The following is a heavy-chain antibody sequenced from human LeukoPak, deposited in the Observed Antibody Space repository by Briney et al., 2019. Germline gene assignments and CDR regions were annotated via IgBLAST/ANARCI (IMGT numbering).Heavy chain of an antibody. CDR2: ISWNSGSI. V-gene: IGHV3-9*01. D-gene: IGHD3-22*01. CDR3: AKDMAPHYDSSGYYGYYYYYGMDV. J-gene: IGHJ6*02. CDR1: GFTFDDYA. Sequence: GGSLRLSCAASGFTFDDYAMHWVRQDPGKGLEWVSGISWNSGSIGYADSVKGRFTISRDNAKNSLYLQMNSLRAEDTALYYCAKDMAPHYDSSGYYGYYYYYGMDVWGQGTTVTVSS.